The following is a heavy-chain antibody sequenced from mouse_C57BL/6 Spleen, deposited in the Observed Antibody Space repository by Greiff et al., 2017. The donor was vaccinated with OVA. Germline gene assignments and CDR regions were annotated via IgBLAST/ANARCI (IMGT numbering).Heavy chain of an antibody. CDR3: AALYGNYEGYYAMDY. J-gene: IGHJ4*01. CDR1: GYTFTSYW. D-gene: IGHD2-1*01. Sequence: QVQLQQSGAELVKPGASVKLSCKASGYTFTSYWMHWVKQRPGRGLEWIGRIDPNSGGTKSNEKFKSKATLTVDKPSSTAYMQLSSLTSEDSAVYYCAALYGNYEGYYAMDYWGQGTSVTVSS. V-gene: IGHV1-72*01. CDR2: IDPNSGGT.